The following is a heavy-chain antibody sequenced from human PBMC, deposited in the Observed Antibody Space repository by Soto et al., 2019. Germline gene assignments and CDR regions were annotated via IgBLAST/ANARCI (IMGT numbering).Heavy chain of an antibody. CDR1: GGSISSYY. CDR2: IYYSGST. Sequence: QVQLQESGPGLVKPSETLSLTCTVSGGSISSYYWSWIRQPPGKGLEWIGYIYYSGSTNYNPSLKSRVTISVDTSKNQFSLKLSSVTAADTDVYYCATQSENVAFDIWGQGTMVTVSS. V-gene: IGHV4-59*01. J-gene: IGHJ3*02. CDR3: ATQSENVAFDI.